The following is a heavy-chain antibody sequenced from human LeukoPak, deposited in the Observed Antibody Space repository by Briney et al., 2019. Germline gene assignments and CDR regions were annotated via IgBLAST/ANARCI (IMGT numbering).Heavy chain of an antibody. CDR1: GDSVSSNSAA. Sequence: SQTLSLTCAVSGDSVSSNSAAWNGITQSPSRGLEWLGRTYYRSKWYNDYAVSVKSRITINPDTSKNQFSLHLNSVTPEDTAVYYCARGRGGISQNWFDPWGQGTLVTVSS. J-gene: IGHJ5*02. CDR3: ARGRGGISQNWFDP. V-gene: IGHV6-1*01. D-gene: IGHD2-15*01. CDR2: TYYRSKWYN.